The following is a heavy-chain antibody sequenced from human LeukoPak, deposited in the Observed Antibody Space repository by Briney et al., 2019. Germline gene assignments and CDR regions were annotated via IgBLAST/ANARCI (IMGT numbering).Heavy chain of an antibody. Sequence: PGGFLRLSCAASGFTFSSYSMNWVRQAPGKGLEWVSSISSSSSYIYYADSVKGRFTISRDNAKNSLYLQMNSLRAEDTAVYYCARDAGVRFLEWPYYYYYGMDVWGQGTTVTVSS. CDR2: ISSSSSYI. CDR1: GFTFSSYS. V-gene: IGHV3-21*01. J-gene: IGHJ6*02. D-gene: IGHD3-3*01. CDR3: ARDAGVRFLEWPYYYYYGMDV.